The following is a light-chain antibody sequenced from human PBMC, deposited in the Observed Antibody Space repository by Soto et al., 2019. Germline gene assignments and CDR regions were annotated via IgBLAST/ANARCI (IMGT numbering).Light chain of an antibody. CDR3: LQDYNYPFT. Sequence: AIQMTQSPSSLSASVGDRVTITCRASQDIRHDLGWYQQKPGQAPNLLIYAASTLQSGVPSRFSGSGSGTDFTLTISNLQFEDFATYYCLQDYNYPFTFGPGTKVDIK. V-gene: IGKV1-6*01. CDR1: QDIRHD. J-gene: IGKJ3*01. CDR2: AAS.